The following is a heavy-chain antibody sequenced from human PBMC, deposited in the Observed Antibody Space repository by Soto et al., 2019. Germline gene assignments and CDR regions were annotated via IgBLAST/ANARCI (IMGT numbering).Heavy chain of an antibody. V-gene: IGHV4-34*01. J-gene: IGHJ4*02. CDR2: INHSGST. CDR1: GGSFSGYY. CDR3: ARDKITGLFDY. Sequence: QVQLQQWGAGLLKPSETLSLTCAVYGGSFSGYYWTWIRQPPGTGLEWIGEINHSGSTNYNPSLKSQVTISVDTSKNQFSLKLTSVTAADTAVYYCARDKITGLFDYSGQGTLVTVSS. D-gene: IGHD2-8*02.